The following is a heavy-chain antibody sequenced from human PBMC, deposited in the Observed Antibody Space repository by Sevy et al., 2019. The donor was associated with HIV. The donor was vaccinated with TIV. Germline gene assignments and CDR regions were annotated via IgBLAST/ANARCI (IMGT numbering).Heavy chain of an antibody. CDR1: GFTFSRYD. V-gene: IGHV3-13*01. CDR2: IGTAGDT. CDR3: ARGTRYSGSYYLGDDAFDI. J-gene: IGHJ3*02. Sequence: GGSLRLSCAASGFTFSRYDMHWVRQATGKGLEWVSSIGTAGDTYYPGSVKGRFTISRGNAKKSLYLQMNSLRAGDTAVYYCARGTRYSGSYYLGDDAFDIWGQGTMVTVSS. D-gene: IGHD1-26*01.